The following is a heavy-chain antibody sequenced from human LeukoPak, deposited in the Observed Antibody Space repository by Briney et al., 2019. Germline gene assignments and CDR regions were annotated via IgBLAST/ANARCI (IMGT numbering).Heavy chain of an antibody. CDR1: GYTFTGYY. CDR3: ARVPVRSLAAKTEY. V-gene: IGHV1-2*02. D-gene: IGHD5-24*01. Sequence: GASVKVSCTASGYTFTGYYMHWVRQAPGQGLEWMGWINPNSGGTNYAQKFQGRVTMTRDTSISTAYMELSRLRSDDTAVYYCARVPVRSLAAKTEYWGQGTLVTVSS. J-gene: IGHJ4*02. CDR2: INPNSGGT.